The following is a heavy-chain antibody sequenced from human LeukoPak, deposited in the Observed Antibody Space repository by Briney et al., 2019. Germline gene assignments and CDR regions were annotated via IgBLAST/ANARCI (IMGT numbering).Heavy chain of an antibody. CDR3: ARDMAGTRDERVLIPY. J-gene: IGHJ4*02. D-gene: IGHD1-7*01. CDR1: GYTFSSYG. Sequence: ASVKVSCKASGYTFSSYGISWVRQAPGQGREWVGWISAYNGNTNFAQKRQGRVTMTTDQSTSTAYMELRSLRSDDTAVYYCARDMAGTRDERVLIPYWGQRTLVTVSS. V-gene: IGHV1-18*01. CDR2: ISAYNGNT.